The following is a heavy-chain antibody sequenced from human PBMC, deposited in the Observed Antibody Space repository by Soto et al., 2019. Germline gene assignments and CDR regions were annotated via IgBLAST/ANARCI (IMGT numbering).Heavy chain of an antibody. CDR2: ISSNGGST. CDR1: GFTFSSYA. D-gene: IGHD3-9*01. V-gene: IGHV3-64D*06. J-gene: IGHJ5*02. CDR3: VKGPYSYFDWLPTYNWFDP. Sequence: GGSLRLSCSASGFTFSSYAMHWVRQAPGKGLEYVSAISSNGGSTYYADSVKGRFTISRDNSKNTLYLQMSSLRAEDTAVYYCVKGPYSYFDWLPTYNWFDPWGQGTPVTVSS.